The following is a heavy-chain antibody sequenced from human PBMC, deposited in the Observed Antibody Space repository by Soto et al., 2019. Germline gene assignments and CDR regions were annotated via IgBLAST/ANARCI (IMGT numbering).Heavy chain of an antibody. CDR3: ARESVPVVVPAAALDY. V-gene: IGHV1-2*04. CDR2: INPNSGGT. J-gene: IGHJ4*02. D-gene: IGHD2-2*01. CDR1: GYTFTGYY. Sequence: QVQLVQSGAEVKKPGASVKVSCKASGYTFTGYYMHWVRQAPGQGLEWMGWINPNSGGTNYAQKFQGWVTMTRDTSISTAYMELSRLRSDDTAVYYCARESVPVVVPAAALDYWGQGTLVTVSS.